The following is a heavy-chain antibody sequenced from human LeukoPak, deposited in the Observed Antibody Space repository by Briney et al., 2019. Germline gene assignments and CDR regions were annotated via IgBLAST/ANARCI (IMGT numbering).Heavy chain of an antibody. CDR2: IYYSGST. CDR1: GGSISSSSYY. V-gene: IGHV4-39*01. Sequence: SETLSLTCTVSGGSISSSSYYWGWFRQPPGKGLEWIGNIYYSGSTYYNPSLKSRVTISVDTSKNQLSLKLSSVTAADTAVYYCARLVAAAGTDPDFDYWGQGTLVTVSS. CDR3: ARLVAAAGTDPDFDY. J-gene: IGHJ4*02. D-gene: IGHD6-13*01.